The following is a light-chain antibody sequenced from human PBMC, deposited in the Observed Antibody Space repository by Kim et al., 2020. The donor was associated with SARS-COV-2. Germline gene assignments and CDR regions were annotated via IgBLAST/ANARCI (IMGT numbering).Light chain of an antibody. CDR3: QQYHKWPPLT. CDR1: ESVSSN. V-gene: IGKV3-15*01. Sequence: EIVMTQSPATLSVSPGERATLSCRASESVSSNLAWYQQRPGQGPRLLIYGASTRATGIPAKFSGSGSGTEFTLTISSLQSEDFAIYYCQQYHKWPPLTFGGGTKVDIK. CDR2: GAS. J-gene: IGKJ4*01.